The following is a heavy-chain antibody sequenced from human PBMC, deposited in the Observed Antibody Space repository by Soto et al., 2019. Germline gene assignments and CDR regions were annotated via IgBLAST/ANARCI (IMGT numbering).Heavy chain of an antibody. Sequence: PGGSLRLSCAASGFTFSSYSMNWVRQAPGKGLEWVSYISSSSSTIYYADSVKGRFTISRDNAKNSLYLQMNSLRDEDTAVYYCARDRERWSHEDWFDPWGQGTLVTVSS. D-gene: IGHD6-13*01. CDR2: ISSSSSTI. V-gene: IGHV3-48*02. CDR3: ARDRERWSHEDWFDP. J-gene: IGHJ5*02. CDR1: GFTFSSYS.